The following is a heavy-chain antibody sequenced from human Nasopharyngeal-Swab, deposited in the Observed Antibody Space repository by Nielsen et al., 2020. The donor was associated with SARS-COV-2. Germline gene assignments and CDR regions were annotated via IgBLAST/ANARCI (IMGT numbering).Heavy chain of an antibody. D-gene: IGHD6-13*01. V-gene: IGHV4-59*01. Sequence: SETLSLTCTISGGSFSNYYWSWIRQPPGKGLECIGYIYHSGSTNYNPSLKSRVTISVDTSKNQFSLKLDSVTAADTAVYYCASLPRIAAAGTGNDYWGQGTLVTVSS. CDR1: GGSFSNYY. CDR2: IYHSGST. CDR3: ASLPRIAAAGTGNDY. J-gene: IGHJ4*02.